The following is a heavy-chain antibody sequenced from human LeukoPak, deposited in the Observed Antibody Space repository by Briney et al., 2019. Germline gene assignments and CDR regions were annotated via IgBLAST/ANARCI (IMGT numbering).Heavy chain of an antibody. D-gene: IGHD2-15*01. CDR1: GGTFSSYA. J-gene: IGHJ6*02. V-gene: IGHV1-69*04. Sequence: GASVKVSCKASGGTFSSYAISWVRQAPGQGLEWMGRIIPILGIANYAQKFQGRVTITADKSTSTAYMELSSLRSEDTAVYYCAPLGYYSGGSCYGRYGMDVWGQGTTVTVSS. CDR3: APLGYYSGGSCYGRYGMDV. CDR2: IIPILGIA.